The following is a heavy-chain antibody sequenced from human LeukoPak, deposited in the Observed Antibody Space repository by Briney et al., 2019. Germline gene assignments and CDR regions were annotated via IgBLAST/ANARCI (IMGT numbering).Heavy chain of an antibody. CDR1: GGSISSYY. D-gene: IGHD4-11*01. CDR3: ARGPYSIPHMDV. J-gene: IGHJ6*03. V-gene: IGHV4-59*12. CDR2: IYYSGST. Sequence: PSETLSLTCTVSGGSISSYYWSWIRQPPGKGLEWIGYIYYSGSTNYSPSLKSRVTISVDTSKNQFSLKLSSVTAADTAVYYCARGPYSIPHMDVWGKGTTVTVSS.